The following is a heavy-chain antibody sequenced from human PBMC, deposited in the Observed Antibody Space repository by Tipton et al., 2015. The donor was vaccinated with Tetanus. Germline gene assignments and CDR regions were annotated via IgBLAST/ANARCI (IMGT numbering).Heavy chain of an antibody. J-gene: IGHJ4*02. V-gene: IGHV3-23*01. D-gene: IGHD1-14*01. CDR1: GFTFSSYA. CDR2: ISGGGDGT. CDR3: TSGNTLDY. Sequence: SLRLSCVASGFTFSSYAMSWVRQAPGEGLEWVSTISGGGDGTYFADSVKGRFSISRDDSRNTLYLQMSSLRAEDTAVYYCTSGNTLDYWGLGTLVTVSS.